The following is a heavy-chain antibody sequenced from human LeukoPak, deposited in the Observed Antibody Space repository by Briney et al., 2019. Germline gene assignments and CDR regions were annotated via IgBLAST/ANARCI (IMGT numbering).Heavy chain of an antibody. CDR3: ARGRASGYYYYFDY. J-gene: IGHJ4*02. CDR1: GFTFSSYG. D-gene: IGHD3-22*01. V-gene: IGHV3-33*01. Sequence: PGGSLRLSCAASGFTFSSYGMHWVRQAPGKGLEWVAVIWYDGSNKYYADSVKGRFTISRDNSKNTLYLQMNSLRAKDTAVYYCARGRASGYYYYFDYWGQGTLVTVSS. CDR2: IWYDGSNK.